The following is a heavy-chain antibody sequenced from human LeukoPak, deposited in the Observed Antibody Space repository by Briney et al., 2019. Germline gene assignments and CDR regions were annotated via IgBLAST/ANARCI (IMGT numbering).Heavy chain of an antibody. D-gene: IGHD2-8*01. CDR3: ARGAILYAPKAASRMNYFDY. CDR1: GFTFSSYD. V-gene: IGHV3-13*01. Sequence: PGGSLRLSCAASGFTFSSYDMHWVRQATGKGLEWVSAIGTAGDTYYPGSVKGRFTISRENAKNSLYLQTNSLRAGDTAVYYCARGAILYAPKAASRMNYFDYWGQGTLVTVSS. J-gene: IGHJ4*02. CDR2: IGTAGDT.